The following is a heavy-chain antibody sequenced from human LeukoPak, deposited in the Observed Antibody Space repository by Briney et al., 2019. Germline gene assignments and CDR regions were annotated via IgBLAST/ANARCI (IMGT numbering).Heavy chain of an antibody. Sequence: SETLSLTCTVSGGSISSSGYYWGWIRQPPGKGLEWIGSIYFSGSTYYSPSLKSRVTISVDTSKNQFSLKLSSVTAADTAVYYCARHYYGSGLLDYWGQGTLVTDSS. J-gene: IGHJ4*02. CDR1: GGSISSSGYY. V-gene: IGHV4-39*01. CDR2: IYFSGST. D-gene: IGHD3-10*01. CDR3: ARHYYGSGLLDY.